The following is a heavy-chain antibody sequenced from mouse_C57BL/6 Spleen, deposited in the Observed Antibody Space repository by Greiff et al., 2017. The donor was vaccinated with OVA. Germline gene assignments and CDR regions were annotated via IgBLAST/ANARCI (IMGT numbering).Heavy chain of an antibody. V-gene: IGHV6-3*01. CDR2: IRLKSDNYAT. CDR1: GFTFSNYW. Sequence: EVMLVESGGGLVQPGGSMKLSCVASGFTFSNYWMNWVRQSPEKGLEWVAQIRLKSDNYATHYAESVKGRFTISRDDSKSSVYLQMNNLRAEDTGIYYCTVYDGYSWAMDYWGQGTSVTVSS. D-gene: IGHD2-3*01. CDR3: TVYDGYSWAMDY. J-gene: IGHJ4*01.